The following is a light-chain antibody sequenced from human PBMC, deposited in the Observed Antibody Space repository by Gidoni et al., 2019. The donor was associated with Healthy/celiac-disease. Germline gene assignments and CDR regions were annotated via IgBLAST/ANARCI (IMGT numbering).Light chain of an antibody. CDR3: QQRSTWPT. Sequence: ESVLTQSPATLSLSPGARATLSCRASQSVSSYLACYQQTPGQAPRLLIYDASNRATGLPARFSGSGSGTDFPLIISSLEPEDFAVYYCQQRSTWPTFGGGTKVEIK. CDR1: QSVSSY. J-gene: IGKJ4*01. CDR2: DAS. V-gene: IGKV3-11*01.